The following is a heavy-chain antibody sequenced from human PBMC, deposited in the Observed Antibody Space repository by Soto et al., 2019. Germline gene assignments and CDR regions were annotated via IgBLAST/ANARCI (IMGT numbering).Heavy chain of an antibody. CDR2: TYYRSNWRH. V-gene: IGHV6-1*01. CDR3: ARGVAGSGFDL. J-gene: IGHJ4*02. Sequence: SRTLSLTCVISVDSVSSNTAAWNWIRSSPSRGLEWLGRTYYRSNWRHDYAVSVKSRITVNPDTSKNHFSLQLNSVTPDDTAVYYCARGVAGSGFDLWGQGTLVTVSS. D-gene: IGHD6-19*01. CDR1: VDSVSSNTAA.